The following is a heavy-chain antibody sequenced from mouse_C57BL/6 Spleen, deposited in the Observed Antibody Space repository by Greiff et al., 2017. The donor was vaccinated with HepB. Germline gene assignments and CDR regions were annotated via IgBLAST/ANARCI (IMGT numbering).Heavy chain of an antibody. V-gene: IGHV1-80*01. J-gene: IGHJ4*01. CDR2: IYPGDGDT. CDR3: ARFLYYYGSSDAMDY. CDR1: GYAFSSYW. D-gene: IGHD1-1*01. Sequence: QVQLQQSGAELVKPGASVKISCKASGYAFSSYWMNWVKQRPGKGLEWIGQIYPGDGDTNYNGKFKGKATLTADKSSSTAYMQLSSLTSEDSAVYFCARFLYYYGSSDAMDYWGQGTSVTVSS.